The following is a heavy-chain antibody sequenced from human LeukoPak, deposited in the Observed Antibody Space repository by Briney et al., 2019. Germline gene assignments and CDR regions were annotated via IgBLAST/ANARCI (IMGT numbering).Heavy chain of an antibody. V-gene: IGHV3-23*01. D-gene: IGHD2-2*01. CDR1: GLTFSSYA. CDR2: MSDSGGST. Sequence: GASLRLSCTPSGLTFSSYAMSWVRQAPGKGLEWVSVMSDSGGSTYYTDSVKGRFTISRDNSKNTLYLQMNSLTAEDTAVYYCAKDRYCSSTSCYGVIDYWGQGTLATVSS. CDR3: AKDRYCSSTSCYGVIDY. J-gene: IGHJ4*02.